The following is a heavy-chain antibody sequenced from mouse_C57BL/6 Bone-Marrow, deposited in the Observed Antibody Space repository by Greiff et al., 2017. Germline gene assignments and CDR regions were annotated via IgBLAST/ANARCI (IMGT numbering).Heavy chain of an antibody. J-gene: IGHJ3*01. V-gene: IGHV2-9*01. CDR3: ATLYYGYDEGAWFAY. Sequence: QVQLKESGPGLVAPSLSLSITCTVSGFSLTSYGVDWVRQPPGKGLEWLGVIWGGGSTNYTSALMSRLSISKDNSKSQVILKMNIMQTDDTAMYYCATLYYGYDEGAWFAYWGQGTLVTVSA. CDR1: GFSLTSYG. CDR2: IWGGGST. D-gene: IGHD2-2*01.